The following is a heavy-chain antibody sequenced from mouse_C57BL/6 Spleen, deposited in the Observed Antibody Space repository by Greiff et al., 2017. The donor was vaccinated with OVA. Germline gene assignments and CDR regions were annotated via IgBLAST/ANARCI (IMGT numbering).Heavy chain of an antibody. D-gene: IGHD1-1*01. Sequence: VQLQQSGAELARPGASVKMSCKASGYTFTSYTMHWVKQRPGQGLEWIGYINPSSGYTKYNQKFKDKATLTADKSSSTAYMQLSSLTSEDSAVYYCARRMYGSSYPYYFDYWGQGTTLTVSS. CDR1: GYTFTSYT. CDR3: ARRMYGSSYPYYFDY. V-gene: IGHV1-4*01. CDR2: INPSSGYT. J-gene: IGHJ2*01.